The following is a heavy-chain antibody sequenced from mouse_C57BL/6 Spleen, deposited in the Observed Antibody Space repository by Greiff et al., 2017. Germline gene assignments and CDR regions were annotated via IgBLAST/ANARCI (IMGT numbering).Heavy chain of an antibody. Sequence: QVHVKQPGAELVKPGASVKLSCKASGYTFTSYWMQWVKQRPGQGLEWIGEIDPSDSYTNYNQKFKGKATLTVDTSSSTAYMQLSSLTSEDSAVYYCARLVDYWGQGTTLTVSS. CDR1: GYTFTSYW. J-gene: IGHJ2*01. D-gene: IGHD1-1*02. CDR3: ARLVDY. CDR2: IDPSDSYT. V-gene: IGHV1-50*01.